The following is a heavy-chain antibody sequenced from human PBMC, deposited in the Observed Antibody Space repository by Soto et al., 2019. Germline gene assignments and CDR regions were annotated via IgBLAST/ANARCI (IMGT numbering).Heavy chain of an antibody. CDR3: ARDFAYFDS. CDR1: GGAIGGYY. CDR2: VYHTGRT. Sequence: PSETLSLTCSLSGGAIGGYYWSWIRQPPGKALEWIGYVYHTGRTSYNPSLKSRVSISMDTSKNQFSLNLDSVTAADTAVYFCARDFAYFDSWGQGTLVTVSS. D-gene: IGHD3-3*01. J-gene: IGHJ4*02. V-gene: IGHV4-59*01.